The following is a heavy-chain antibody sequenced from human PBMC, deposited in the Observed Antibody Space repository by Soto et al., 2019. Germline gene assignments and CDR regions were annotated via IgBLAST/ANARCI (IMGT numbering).Heavy chain of an antibody. J-gene: IGHJ6*02. CDR1: GFTFDDYA. D-gene: IGHD2-8*01. CDR3: AKDMGAYALMSGMDV. Sequence: EVQLVESGGGLVQPGRSLRLSCAASGFTFDDYAMHWVRQAPGKGLEWVSGISWNSGSIGYADSVKGRFTISRDNAKNSLYLQMNSLRAEDTALYYCAKDMGAYALMSGMDVWGQGTTVTVSS. CDR2: ISWNSGSI. V-gene: IGHV3-9*01.